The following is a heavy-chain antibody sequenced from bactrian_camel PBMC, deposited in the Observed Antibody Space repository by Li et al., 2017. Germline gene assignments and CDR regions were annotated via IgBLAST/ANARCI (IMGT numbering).Heavy chain of an antibody. CDR2: LDHNGST. D-gene: IGHD6*01. V-gene: IGHV3S1*01. CDR1: GYTYISYC. CDR3: AAELNGGRWDSCHTGAYRY. J-gene: IGHJ4*01. Sequence: VESGGDSVQTGGSLRLSCTISGYTYISYCMAWFRSVTENEREGVAALDHNGSTNYADSVKGRFTISQDNPKSTLILQMDSLKPEDAALYYCAAELNGGRWDSCHTGAYRYWGQGTQVTVS.